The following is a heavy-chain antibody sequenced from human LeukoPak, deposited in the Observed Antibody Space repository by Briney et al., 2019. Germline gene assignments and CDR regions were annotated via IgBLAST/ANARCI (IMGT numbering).Heavy chain of an antibody. CDR2: IKSKTDGGTT. V-gene: IGHV3-15*01. D-gene: IGHD3-3*01. J-gene: IGHJ4*02. Sequence: PGGSLRLSCAASGFTFSNAWMSWVRQAPGKGLEWVGRIKSKTDGGTTDYAAPVKGRFTISRDDSKNTLYLQMNSLKTEDTAVYYCTTASTDRLYDFWSGYYAYLYFDYWGQGTLVTVSS. CDR3: TTASTDRLYDFWSGYYAYLYFDY. CDR1: GFTFSNAW.